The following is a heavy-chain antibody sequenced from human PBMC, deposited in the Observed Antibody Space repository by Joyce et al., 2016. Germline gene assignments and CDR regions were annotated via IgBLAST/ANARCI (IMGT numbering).Heavy chain of an antibody. CDR3: ARKMTTVTNNWFDP. D-gene: IGHD4-11*01. CDR1: GYTFKSYG. CDR2: INSNTGNP. V-gene: IGHV7-4-1*02. J-gene: IGHJ5*02. Sequence: QVQLVQSGSELKKPGASVKVSCKAYGYTFKSYGVNWVRQAPGQGREWRGWINSNTGNPTEAQGVTGRLLFSLDTSVSTAYLQINSLKAEDTAVYYCARKMTTVTNNWFDPGGQGTLVTVSS.